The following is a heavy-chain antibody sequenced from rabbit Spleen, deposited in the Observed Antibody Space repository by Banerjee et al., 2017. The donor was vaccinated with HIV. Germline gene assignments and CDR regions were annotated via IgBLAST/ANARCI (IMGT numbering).Heavy chain of an antibody. CDR2: ITTGNGNT. CDR3: GRGIYSAL. Sequence: QSLEESGGDLVKPGASLTLTCTASGFSFSSDYDMCWVRQAPGKGLEWIACITTGNGNTYYASWAKGRFTISKTSSTTVTLQMTSLTVADTASYFCGRGIYSALWGPGTLVTVS. J-gene: IGHJ6*01. CDR1: GFSFSSDYD. V-gene: IGHV1S40*01. D-gene: IGHD1-1*01.